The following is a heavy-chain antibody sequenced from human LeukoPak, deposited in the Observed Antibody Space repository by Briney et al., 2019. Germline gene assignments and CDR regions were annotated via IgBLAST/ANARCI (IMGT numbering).Heavy chain of an antibody. Sequence: ASVKVSCKASGYTFTTNGISWVRQAPGQGLEWMGWISAYNGHTNYAQKLQGRVTMTTDTSTSTAYMELRSLRSDDTAVYYCARDDNYGIFVNVDYWGQGTLVTVSS. CDR1: GYTFTTNG. CDR3: ARDDNYGIFVNVDY. V-gene: IGHV1-18*01. CDR2: ISAYNGHT. D-gene: IGHD4-11*01. J-gene: IGHJ4*02.